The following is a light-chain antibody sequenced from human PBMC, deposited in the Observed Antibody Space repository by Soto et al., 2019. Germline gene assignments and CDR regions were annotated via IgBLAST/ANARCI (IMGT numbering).Light chain of an antibody. CDR1: QSVDSY. V-gene: IGKV3-11*01. J-gene: IGKJ5*01. CDR3: QQRDSWPIT. CDR2: GAS. Sequence: EIVLTQSPASLSLSPGERATLSYRASQSVDSYLVWYQQKPGQAPRLLIFGASNSATGIPARFSGSGSGTDFTLTINSLEPDDFAVYYCQQRDSWPITFGQGTRLEI.